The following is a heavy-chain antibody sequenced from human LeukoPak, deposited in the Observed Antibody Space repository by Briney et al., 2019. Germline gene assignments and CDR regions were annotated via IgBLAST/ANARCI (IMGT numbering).Heavy chain of an antibody. CDR1: GHTFTGYH. Sequence: ASVKVSCKASGHTFTGYHMHWVRQAPGQGLEWMGRINPNSGDTNYAQKFQGRVTMTRDTSISTAYMELSSLRSEDTAVYYCGLESGRAYYYYYGMDVWGQGTTVTVSS. J-gene: IGHJ6*02. CDR3: GLESGRAYYYYYGMDV. V-gene: IGHV1-2*06. CDR2: INPNSGDT.